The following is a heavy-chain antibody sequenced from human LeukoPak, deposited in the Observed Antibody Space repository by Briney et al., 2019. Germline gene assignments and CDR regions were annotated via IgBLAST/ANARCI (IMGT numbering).Heavy chain of an antibody. J-gene: IGHJ5*02. D-gene: IGHD3-3*01. CDR3: AREDRDYDFWSGYPQYNWFDP. CDR2: IYTSGST. CDR1: GGSISSYY. Sequence: PSETLSLTCTVSGGSISSYYWSWIRQPAGKGLEWIGRIYTSGSTNYNPSLKSRVTMSVDTSKNQFSLKLSSVTAADTAVYYCAREDRDYDFWSGYPQYNWFDPWGQGTLVTVSS. V-gene: IGHV4-4*07.